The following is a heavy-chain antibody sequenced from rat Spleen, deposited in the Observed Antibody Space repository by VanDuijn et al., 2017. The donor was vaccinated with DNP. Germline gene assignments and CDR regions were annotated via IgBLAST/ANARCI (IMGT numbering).Heavy chain of an antibody. CDR1: GYSITSNY. CDR3: ARSYNNYPFAY. V-gene: IGHV3-1*01. CDR2: ISYSGST. J-gene: IGHJ3*01. Sequence: EVQLQESGSGLVKPSQSLSLTCSVTGYSITSNYWGWIRKFPGNKMEYIGHISYSGSTSYNPSLKSRISITRDTSKNQFFLQLNSVTTEDTATYYCARSYNNYPFAYWGQGTLVTVSS. D-gene: IGHD1-10*01.